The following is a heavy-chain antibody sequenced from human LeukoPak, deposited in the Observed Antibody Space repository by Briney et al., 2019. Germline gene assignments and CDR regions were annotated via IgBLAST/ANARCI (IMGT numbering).Heavy chain of an antibody. CDR3: ARGRYSSWYETISYYFDY. V-gene: IGHV4-61*02. Sequence: SQTLSLTCTVSGDSSSSGDYYWSWIRQPAGKGLEWIGRISSSGSTNYNPSLKSRVTISVDTSKNQFSLKLSSVTAADTAVYYCARGRYSSWYETISYYFDYWGQGTLVTVSS. CDR2: ISSSGST. D-gene: IGHD6-13*01. CDR1: GDSSSSGDYY. J-gene: IGHJ4*02.